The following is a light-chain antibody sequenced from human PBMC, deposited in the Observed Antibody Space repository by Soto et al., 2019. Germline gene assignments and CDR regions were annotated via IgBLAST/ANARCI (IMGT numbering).Light chain of an antibody. J-gene: IGLJ2*01. V-gene: IGLV2-23*02. CDR3: CSYVGSSNVV. CDR2: EVN. CDR1: SSDVGNYNL. Sequence: QAVVTQPASVSGSPGQSITISCTGTSSDVGNYNLVSWYQQRPGKAPKLMIYEVNKRPSGVSYRFSGSRSGNTASLTISGLQAEDEAEYHCCSYVGSSNVVFGGGTKLTVL.